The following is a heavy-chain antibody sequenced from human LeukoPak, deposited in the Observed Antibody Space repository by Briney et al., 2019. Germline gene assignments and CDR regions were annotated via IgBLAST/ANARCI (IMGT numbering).Heavy chain of an antibody. V-gene: IGHV3-20*04. CDR2: INWNGGST. J-gene: IGHJ6*02. Sequence: GVSLRLSCAASGFTFDDYGMSWVRQAPGKGLEWVSGINWNGGSTGYADSVKGRFTISRDNAKNSLYLQMNSLRAEDTALYYCARDVLLWFGETRNYGMDVWGQGTTVTVS. CDR3: ARDVLLWFGETRNYGMDV. D-gene: IGHD3-10*01. CDR1: GFTFDDYG.